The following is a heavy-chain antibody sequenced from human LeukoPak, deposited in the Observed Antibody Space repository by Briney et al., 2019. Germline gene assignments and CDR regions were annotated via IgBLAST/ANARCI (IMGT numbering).Heavy chain of an antibody. D-gene: IGHD6-13*01. CDR2: INWNGGST. CDR1: GFTFDDYG. J-gene: IGHJ6*03. CDR3: ARASPPGYSSSWYTDYYYYYMDV. Sequence: GGSLRLSCAASGFTFDDYGMSWVRQAPGKGLEWVSGINWNGGSTGYVDSVKGRFTISRDNAKNSLYLQMNSLRAGDTAVYYCARASPPGYSSSWYTDYYYYYMDVWGKGTTVTISS. V-gene: IGHV3-20*04.